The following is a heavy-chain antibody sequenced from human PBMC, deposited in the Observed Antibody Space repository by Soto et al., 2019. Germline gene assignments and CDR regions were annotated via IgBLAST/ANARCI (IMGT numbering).Heavy chain of an antibody. CDR3: AKEMGVYYDFWSPPGDYYYYGMDV. D-gene: IGHD3-3*01. Sequence: EVQLLESGGGLVQPGGSLRLSCAASGFTFSSYAMSWVRQAPGKGLEWVSAISGSGGSTYYADSVKGRFTISRDNSKNTLYLQMNSLRAEDTAVYYCAKEMGVYYDFWSPPGDYYYYGMDVWGQGTTVTVSS. CDR1: GFTFSSYA. CDR2: ISGSGGST. J-gene: IGHJ6*02. V-gene: IGHV3-23*01.